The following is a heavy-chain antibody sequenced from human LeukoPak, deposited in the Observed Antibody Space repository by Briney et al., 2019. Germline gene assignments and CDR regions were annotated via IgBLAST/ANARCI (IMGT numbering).Heavy chain of an antibody. D-gene: IGHD3-10*01. Sequence: GGSLRLSCAASGFTFNTYGMSWVRQAPGRGLEWVSGISGSGGATYYADSVKGRFTVSRDDPHNTLYLQMNSVRAEDTAVYFCARGGVDHYGSGTYYLMYYFDHWGQGALVTVSS. CDR1: GFTFNTYG. CDR3: ARGGVDHYGSGTYYLMYYFDH. CDR2: ISGSGGAT. J-gene: IGHJ4*02. V-gene: IGHV3-23*01.